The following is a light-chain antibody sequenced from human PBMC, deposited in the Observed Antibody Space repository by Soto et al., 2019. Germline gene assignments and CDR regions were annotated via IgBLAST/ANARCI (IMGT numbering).Light chain of an antibody. J-gene: IGLJ2*01. CDR3: QTWGTGIHRV. CDR1: SGHSSYA. CDR2: LNSDGSH. V-gene: IGLV4-69*01. Sequence: QSVLTQSPSASASLGASVKLTCTLSSGHSSYAIAWHQQQPEKGPRYLMKLNSDGSHSKGDGIPDRFSGSSSGAERYLTISSLQSEDGADYYCQTWGTGIHRVFGGGTKLTVL.